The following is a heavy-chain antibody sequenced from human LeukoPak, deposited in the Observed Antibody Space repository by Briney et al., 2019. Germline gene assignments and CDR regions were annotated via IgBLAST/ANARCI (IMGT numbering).Heavy chain of an antibody. V-gene: IGHV4-59*01. D-gene: IGHD6-13*01. CDR2: IYYSGST. Sequence: SETLSLTCTVSGGSISSYYWSWIRQPLGKGLEWVGYIYYSGSTNYNPSLKSRVTISVDTSKNQFSLKMSSVTAADTAVYYCARVFGPRIAAAGYYFDYWGQGTLVTVSS. J-gene: IGHJ4*02. CDR3: ARVFGPRIAAAGYYFDY. CDR1: GGSISSYY.